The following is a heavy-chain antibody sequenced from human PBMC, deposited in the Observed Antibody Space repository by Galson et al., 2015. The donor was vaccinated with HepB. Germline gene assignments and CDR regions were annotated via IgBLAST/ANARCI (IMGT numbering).Heavy chain of an antibody. J-gene: IGHJ3*02. CDR3: ARSGVGATTRGVADAFGI. D-gene: IGHD1-26*01. CDR2: IYYSGST. V-gene: IGHV4-39*01. Sequence: ETLSLTCTVSGGSISGSSYYWGWIRQPPGKGLEWIGSIYYSGSTYYNPSLKSRVTISVDTSKNQFSLKLSSVTAADTAVYYCARSGVGATTRGVADAFGIWGQGTMVTVSS. CDR1: GGSISGSSYY.